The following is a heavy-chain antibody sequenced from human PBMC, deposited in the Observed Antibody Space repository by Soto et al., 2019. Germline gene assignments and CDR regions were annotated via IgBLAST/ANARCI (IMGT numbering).Heavy chain of an antibody. Sequence: QVQLVQSGAEVKKPGSPVKVSCKASGGTFSSYTISWVRQAPGQGLEWMGRIIPILGIANYAQKFQGRVTITADKSTSTAYMELSSLRSEDTAVYYCARVAGYSYGYYPLDYWGQGTLVTVSS. CDR2: IIPILGIA. CDR3: ARVAGYSYGYYPLDY. J-gene: IGHJ4*02. V-gene: IGHV1-69*02. CDR1: GGTFSSYT. D-gene: IGHD5-18*01.